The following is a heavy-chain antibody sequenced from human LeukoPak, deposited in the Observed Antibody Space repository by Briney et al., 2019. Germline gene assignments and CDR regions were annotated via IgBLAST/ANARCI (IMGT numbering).Heavy chain of an antibody. J-gene: IGHJ6*03. CDR2: INPNSGGT. Sequence: GASVKVSCKASGGTFRTFAISWVRQAPGQGLEWMGWINPNSGGTNYAQKFQGRVTMTRDTSISTAYMELSRLRSDDTAVYYCAADTTITGTTSYYYYMDVWGKGTTVTVSS. CDR1: GGTFRTFA. V-gene: IGHV1-2*02. CDR3: AADTTITGTTSYYYYMDV. D-gene: IGHD1-7*01.